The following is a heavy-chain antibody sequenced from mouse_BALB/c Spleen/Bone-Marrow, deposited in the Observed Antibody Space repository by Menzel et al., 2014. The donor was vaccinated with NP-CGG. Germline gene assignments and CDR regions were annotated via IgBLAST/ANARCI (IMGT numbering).Heavy chain of an antibody. CDR2: INPDSSTI. CDR1: GFDFSRYW. J-gene: IGHJ3*01. CDR3: AKNYYYGYVAY. D-gene: IGHD1-2*01. Sequence: EVKLMESGGGLVQPGGSLRLSCAASGFDFSRYWMTWVRQAPGKGLEWIREINPDSSTINYTPSLKDKFIISRDNAKNTLYLQMSKVRSEDTALYYCAKNYYYGYVAYWGQGTLVTVSA. V-gene: IGHV4-1*02.